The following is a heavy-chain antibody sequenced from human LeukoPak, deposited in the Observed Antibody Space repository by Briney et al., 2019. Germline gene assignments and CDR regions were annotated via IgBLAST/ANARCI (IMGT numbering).Heavy chain of an antibody. V-gene: IGHV3-64D*09. CDR3: VKDHDRNWSDKGYFDY. Sequence: GGSLRLSCSASGFTFSSYAMHWVRQAPGKGLEYVSAINSNGGNTYYADSVKGRFTISRDNSKNTLDLQMSSLRPEDTAVYYCVKDHDRNWSDKGYFDYWGQGTLVTVSS. CDR2: INSNGGNT. J-gene: IGHJ4*02. D-gene: IGHD1-1*01. CDR1: GFTFSSYA.